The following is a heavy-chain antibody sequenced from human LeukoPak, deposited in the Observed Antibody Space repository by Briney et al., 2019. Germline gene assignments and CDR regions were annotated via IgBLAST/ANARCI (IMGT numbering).Heavy chain of an antibody. CDR3: ARIRSSSSPIDY. CDR2: IYYSGST. D-gene: IGHD6-6*01. V-gene: IGHV4-31*03. J-gene: IGHJ4*02. Sequence: PSETLSLTCTVSGGSISSGGYSWSWIRQHPGKGLEWIGYIYYSGSTYYNPSLKSRVTISVDTSKNQFSLKLSSVTAADTAVYYCARIRSSSSPIDYWGQGTLVTVSS. CDR1: GGSISSGGYS.